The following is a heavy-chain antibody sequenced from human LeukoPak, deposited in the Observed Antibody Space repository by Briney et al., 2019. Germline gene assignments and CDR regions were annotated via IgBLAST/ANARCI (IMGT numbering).Heavy chain of an antibody. CDR1: GFTFDDYA. V-gene: IGHV3-43*02. CDR2: ISGDGGIT. D-gene: IGHD3-22*01. Sequence: QPGGSLRLSCAASGFTFDDYAMHWVRQAPGKGLEWVSLISGDGGITYYADSVRGRFTISRDNSKNSLYLQMNSLRTEDTALYYCAKESDDSSGLGGDEYFDYWGQGTLVTVSS. J-gene: IGHJ4*02. CDR3: AKESDDSSGLGGDEYFDY.